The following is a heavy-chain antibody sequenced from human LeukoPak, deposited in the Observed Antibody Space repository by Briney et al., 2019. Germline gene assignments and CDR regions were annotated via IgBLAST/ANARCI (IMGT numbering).Heavy chain of an antibody. J-gene: IGHJ4*02. Sequence: GGSLRLSCAASGFTFSSYAMSWVRLAPGKGLEWVSTINAIDGSTYYADSVKGRFTISRDNSKNTLYLQMNSLRAEDTAIYYCAKDRSDYAPYYFDYWGQGTLVTVSS. CDR3: AKDRSDYAPYYFDY. V-gene: IGHV3-23*01. D-gene: IGHD4-17*01. CDR1: GFTFSSYA. CDR2: INAIDGST.